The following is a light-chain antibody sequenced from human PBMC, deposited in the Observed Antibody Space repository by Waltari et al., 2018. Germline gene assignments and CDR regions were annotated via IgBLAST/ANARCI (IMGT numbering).Light chain of an antibody. CDR1: QSIGNNY. Sequence: ENVLTQSPGTLSLSPGERATLSCRASQSIGNNYLAWYQQKPGQAPRLLIYAASIRATGIPDRFSGSGSGTDFTFTISRLEPEDFAVFYCHQYDRSPWTFGQGTKVEF. CDR2: AAS. J-gene: IGKJ1*01. V-gene: IGKV3-20*01. CDR3: HQYDRSPWT.